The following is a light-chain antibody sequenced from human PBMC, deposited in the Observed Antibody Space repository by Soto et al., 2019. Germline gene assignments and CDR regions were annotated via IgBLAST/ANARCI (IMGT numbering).Light chain of an antibody. CDR3: QQRARWPST. Sequence: VLTQSPDVLSLSPGQTATLSCRASESVDRYVAWYQQKAGQAPRLLIYDGFTRATGVAAKFSGSGSETDFTLTISSLEPEDFAVYYCQQRARWPSTFGPGTKVEIK. CDR1: ESVDRY. J-gene: IGKJ2*02. CDR2: DGF. V-gene: IGKV3-11*01.